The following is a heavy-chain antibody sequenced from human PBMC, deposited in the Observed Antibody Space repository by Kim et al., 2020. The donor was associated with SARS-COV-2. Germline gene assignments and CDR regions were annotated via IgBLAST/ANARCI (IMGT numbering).Heavy chain of an antibody. D-gene: IGHD3-10*01. J-gene: IGHJ6*02. Sequence: GYADSVKGRFTIARDNAKNSLYLQMNSLRAEDTALYYCAKDGVTLGRSMDVWGQGTTVTVSS. CDR3: AKDGVTLGRSMDV. V-gene: IGHV3-9*01.